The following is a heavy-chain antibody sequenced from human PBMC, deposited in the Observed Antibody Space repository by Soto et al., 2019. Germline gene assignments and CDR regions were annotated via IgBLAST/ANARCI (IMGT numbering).Heavy chain of an antibody. CDR3: ARGGYYQNMDSALDGFDI. Sequence: TLSLTCTVSGGSVRSGTYYWSWIRQHPGKGLEWIGYIYYSGSTYNNPSLKSRVTTSVDIPKNQLSLKLSSVTAADTAVYFCARGGYYQNMDSALDGFDIWGQGTMVTVSS. D-gene: IGHD3-22*01. V-gene: IGHV4-31*03. CDR1: GGSVRSGTYY. J-gene: IGHJ3*02. CDR2: IYYSGST.